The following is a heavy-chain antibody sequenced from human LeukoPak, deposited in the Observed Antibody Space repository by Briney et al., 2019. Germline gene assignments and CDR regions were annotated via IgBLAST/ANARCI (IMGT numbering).Heavy chain of an antibody. Sequence: GGSVRLSCAASGFTFSSYAMHWVRQAPGKGLEWVALISYHGSDIYYADSVKGRFTISRDNSKSTLYLQMNSLRAEDTAVYYCARDEGVTYIYGYHYWGQGTLVTVSS. CDR2: ISYHGSDI. V-gene: IGHV3-30-3*01. J-gene: IGHJ4*02. CDR3: ARDEGVTYIYGYHY. CDR1: GFTFSSYA. D-gene: IGHD5-18*01.